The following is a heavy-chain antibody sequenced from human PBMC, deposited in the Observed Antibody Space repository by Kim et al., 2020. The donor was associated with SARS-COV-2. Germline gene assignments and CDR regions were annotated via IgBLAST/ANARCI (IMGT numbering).Heavy chain of an antibody. V-gene: IGHV1-69*01. D-gene: IGHD5-18*01. CDR3: ARGKQLWSSYFDY. J-gene: IGHJ4*02. Sequence: SARKFQGRVPITANESTSTAYMGLSSLRSEDTAVYYCARGKQLWSSYFDYWGQGTLVTVSS.